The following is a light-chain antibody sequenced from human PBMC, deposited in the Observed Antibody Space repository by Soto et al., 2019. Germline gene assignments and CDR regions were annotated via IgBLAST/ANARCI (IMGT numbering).Light chain of an antibody. V-gene: IGLV1-51*01. J-gene: IGLJ2*01. CDR2: DNS. CDR1: SSNVGKNY. Sequence: QSVLTQPPSVSAAPGQRISIPCSGSSSNVGKNYVSWYQQLPGTAPKLLIYDNSQRPSGIPDRFSGSKSGTSATLGITGLQAGDEADYYCGTWDSSLSGVVLGGGTKLTVL. CDR3: GTWDSSLSGVV.